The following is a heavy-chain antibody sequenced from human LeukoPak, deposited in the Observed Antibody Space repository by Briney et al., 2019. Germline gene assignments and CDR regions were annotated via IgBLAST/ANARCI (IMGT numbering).Heavy chain of an antibody. CDR3: AKVHYSGLYYYGMDV. V-gene: IGHV3-23*01. CDR2: ISGSGGST. D-gene: IGHD4-23*01. CDR1: GFTFSSYA. Sequence: GGSLRLSCAASGFTFSSYAMSWVRQAPGKGLEWVSAISGSGGSTYYADSVKGRFTISRDNSKNTLYLQMNSLRAEDTAVYYCAKVHYSGLYYYGMDVWGQGTTVTVSS. J-gene: IGHJ6*02.